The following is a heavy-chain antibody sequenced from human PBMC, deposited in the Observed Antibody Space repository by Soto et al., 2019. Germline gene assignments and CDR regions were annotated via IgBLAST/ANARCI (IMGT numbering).Heavy chain of an antibody. J-gene: IGHJ5*02. CDR3: AKTVYDFWSGYSPYWFDL. V-gene: IGHV3-23*01. Sequence: GGSLRLSCAASGFTFSSYAMSWVRQAPGKGLEWVSAISGSGGSTYYADSVKGRFTISRDNSKNTLYLQMNSLRAEDTAVYYCAKTVYDFWSGYSPYWFDLWGQGTLVTVSS. CDR1: GFTFSSYA. CDR2: ISGSGGST. D-gene: IGHD3-3*01.